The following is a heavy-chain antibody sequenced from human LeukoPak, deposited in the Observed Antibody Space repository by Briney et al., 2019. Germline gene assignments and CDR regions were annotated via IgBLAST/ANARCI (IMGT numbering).Heavy chain of an antibody. V-gene: IGHV4-61*02. CDR2: IYTSGST. D-gene: IGHD5-18*01. Sequence: SQTLSLTCTVSGGSISSESYFWSWIRQPAGKGLEWIGRIYTSGSTNYNPSLKSRVTISVDTSKNQFSLNLSSVTAADTAVYYCAREDSYGLRAMDYWGQGTLVTVSS. J-gene: IGHJ4*02. CDR3: AREDSYGLRAMDY. CDR1: GGSISSESYF.